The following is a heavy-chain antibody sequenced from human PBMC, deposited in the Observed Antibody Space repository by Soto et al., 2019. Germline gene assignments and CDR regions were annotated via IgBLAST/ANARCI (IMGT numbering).Heavy chain of an antibody. CDR1: GFTFSSYS. CDR2: ISSSSSYI. J-gene: IGHJ6*02. V-gene: IGHV3-21*01. D-gene: IGHD6-19*01. Sequence: GGSLRLSCAASGFTFSSYSMNWVRQAPGKGLEWVSSISSSSSYIYYADSVKGRFTISRDNAKNSLYLQMNSLRAEDTAVYYCARGLSTGGGAVAGTWGRYYGMDVWGQGTTVTVSS. CDR3: ARGLSTGGGAVAGTWGRYYGMDV.